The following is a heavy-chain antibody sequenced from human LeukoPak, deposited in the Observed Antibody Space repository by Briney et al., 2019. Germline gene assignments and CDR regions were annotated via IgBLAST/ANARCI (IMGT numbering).Heavy chain of an antibody. CDR1: GYTFTGYY. Sequence: ASVKVSCKASGYTFTGYYMHWVRQAPGQGHEWMGWIHPNSGGTNYAQKFQGRVTMTRDTSISTAYMELSRLRSDDTAVYYCARGDSSSWYYFDYWGQGTLVTVSS. D-gene: IGHD6-13*01. V-gene: IGHV1-2*02. J-gene: IGHJ4*02. CDR2: IHPNSGGT. CDR3: ARGDSSSWYYFDY.